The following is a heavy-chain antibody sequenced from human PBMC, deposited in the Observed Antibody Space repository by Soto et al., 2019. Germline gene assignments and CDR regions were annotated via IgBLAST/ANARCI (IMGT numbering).Heavy chain of an antibody. V-gene: IGHV1-69*01. CDR1: GGTFSSYA. Sequence: QVQLVQSGAEVKKPGSSVKVSCRASGGTFSSYAISWVRQAPGQGLEWMGGIIPIFGTANYAQKFQGRVTITADESTSPAYMELSSLRSEDTAVYYCARVVAMATGFDYWGQGTLVTVSS. CDR3: ARVVAMATGFDY. D-gene: IGHD5-12*01. J-gene: IGHJ4*02. CDR2: IIPIFGTA.